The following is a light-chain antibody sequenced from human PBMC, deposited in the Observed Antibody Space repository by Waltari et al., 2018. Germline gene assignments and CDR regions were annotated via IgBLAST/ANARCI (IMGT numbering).Light chain of an antibody. Sequence: DIQMTQSPSSLAASVGDRVTITCRASQSISRYLNWYQHKPGKAPNLLIYGASTLRSGVQSRFSGSGSGTDFTLTISSLQPEDFAVYYCQQSYTTPMYSFGQGTKLEI. V-gene: IGKV1-39*01. CDR3: QQSYTTPMYS. CDR2: GAS. CDR1: QSISRY. J-gene: IGKJ2*01.